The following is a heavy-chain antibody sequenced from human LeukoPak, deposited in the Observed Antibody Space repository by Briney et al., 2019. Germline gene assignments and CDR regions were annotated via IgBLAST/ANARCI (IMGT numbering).Heavy chain of an antibody. CDR2: ISPNSGDT. V-gene: IGHV1-2*02. D-gene: IGHD6-19*01. CDR1: GYTFTGYY. Sequence: GASVKVSCMASGYTFTGYYMHWLRQAPGQGLEWMGWISPNSGDTNYAQKFQGRVTMTRDTSISTAYMELSRLKFDDTAVYYCATDRGSAWSFDYWGQGTLVTVSS. CDR3: ATDRGSAWSFDY. J-gene: IGHJ4*02.